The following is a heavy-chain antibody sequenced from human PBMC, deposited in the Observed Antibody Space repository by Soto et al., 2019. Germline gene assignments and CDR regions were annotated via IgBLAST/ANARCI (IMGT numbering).Heavy chain of an antibody. CDR1: GFPFSSYG. CDR2: VWYDGSNK. V-gene: IGHV3-33*01. CDR3: AGGEGYCSGGSCYSGGWFDP. D-gene: IGHD2-15*01. Sequence: GGCLRLSCASSGFPFSSYGMHLVRQAPGKGLEWVAVVWYDGSNKYYADSVKGRFTISRDNSKNTLYLQMNSLRAEDTAVYYCAGGEGYCSGGSCYSGGWFDPWGQGILVTVSS. J-gene: IGHJ5*02.